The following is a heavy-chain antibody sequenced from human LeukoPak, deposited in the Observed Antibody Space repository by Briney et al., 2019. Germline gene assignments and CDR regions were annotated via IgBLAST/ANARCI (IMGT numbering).Heavy chain of an antibody. V-gene: IGHV1-46*01. Sequence: ASVKVSCKASGYTFTSYYMHWVRQAPGQGLEWMGIINPSGGSTSYAQKFQGRVTMTRDTSTSTVYMELSSLRSEDTAVYYCATAGGDWFFDYWGQGTLVTVSS. CDR3: ATAGGDWFFDY. D-gene: IGHD3-9*01. CDR1: GYTFTSYY. CDR2: INPSGGST. J-gene: IGHJ4*02.